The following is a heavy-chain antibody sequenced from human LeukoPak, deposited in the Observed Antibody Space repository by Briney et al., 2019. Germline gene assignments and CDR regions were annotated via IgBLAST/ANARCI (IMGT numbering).Heavy chain of an antibody. Sequence: SQTLSLTCAIPGDSASNNNAAWNWIRQSPSRGLEWLGRTSYRSKWYNDYAVFVKGRITINPDTSKNQFSLQPCSVTPEDTAVYYCARNLGYCSGGSCFSAFDYWGQGTLVTVSS. CDR1: GDSASNNNAA. CDR2: TSYRSKWYN. V-gene: IGHV6-1*01. J-gene: IGHJ4*02. D-gene: IGHD2-15*01. CDR3: ARNLGYCSGGSCFSAFDY.